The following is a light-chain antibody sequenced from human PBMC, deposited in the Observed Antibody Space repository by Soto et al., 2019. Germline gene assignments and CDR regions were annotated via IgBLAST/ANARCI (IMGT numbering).Light chain of an antibody. CDR3: QERSNWYT. V-gene: IGKV3-11*01. Sequence: EIVLTQSPATLSLSPGERATLSCRASQSVSSFLAWYQQKPGQAPRLLIYGASNRATGIPARFSGSGSGTDFTLTISSLAPEDFAVYYCQERSNWYTFGQGTKLEIK. CDR2: GAS. CDR1: QSVSSF. J-gene: IGKJ2*01.